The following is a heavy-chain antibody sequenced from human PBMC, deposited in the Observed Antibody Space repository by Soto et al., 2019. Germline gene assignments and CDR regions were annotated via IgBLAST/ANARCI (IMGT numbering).Heavy chain of an antibody. Sequence: QVHLVQSGAEVKKPGASVKVSCKASGYTFTSYGITWVRQAPGQGLEWMGWIGARNGNTDYAQKLQGRVIVTRDTSTSTAYMELRSLISDDTAVYYCARGRYGDYWGQGALVTVSS. CDR3: ARGRYGDY. CDR2: IGARNGNT. D-gene: IGHD1-1*01. J-gene: IGHJ4*02. CDR1: GYTFTSYG. V-gene: IGHV1-18*01.